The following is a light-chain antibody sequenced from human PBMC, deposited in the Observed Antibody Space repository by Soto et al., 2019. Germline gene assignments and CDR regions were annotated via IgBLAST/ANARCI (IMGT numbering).Light chain of an antibody. CDR3: QQYNSYSRGFT. V-gene: IGKV1-5*03. Sequence: DLQMTQSPSTLSASVGDRVTITCRASQSISSWLAWYQQKPGKAPKLLIYKASSLESGVPSRFSGSGSGTEFTLTISSLQPDDFATYYCQQYNSYSRGFTFGPGTKVDIK. J-gene: IGKJ3*01. CDR2: KAS. CDR1: QSISSW.